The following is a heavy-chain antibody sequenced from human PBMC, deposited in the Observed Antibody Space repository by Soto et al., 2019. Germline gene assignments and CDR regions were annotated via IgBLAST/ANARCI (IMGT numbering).Heavy chain of an antibody. CDR2: ISYDGSNK. CDR3: ASEFPGSSWYY. CDR1: GFTFSSYA. J-gene: IGHJ4*02. Sequence: QVQLVESGGGVVQPGRSLRLSCAASGFTFSSYAMHWVRQAPGKGLEWVAVISYDGSNKYYADSVKGRFTISRDNSKNTLYLQMNSLRAEDTAVYYCASEFPGSSWYYWGQGTLVTVSS. V-gene: IGHV3-30-3*01. D-gene: IGHD6-13*01.